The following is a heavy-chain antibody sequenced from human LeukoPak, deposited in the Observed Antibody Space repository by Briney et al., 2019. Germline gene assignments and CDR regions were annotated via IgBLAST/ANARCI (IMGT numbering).Heavy chain of an antibody. CDR3: ARGGTIFGVANFAYNWFDP. CDR2: IYTSGSN. Sequence: SETLSLTCTVSGGSISSYYWSWIRQPAGKGLEWIGRIYTSGSNNYNPSLKSRVTMSVDTSKHQFSLKLSSVTAADTAVYYCARGGTIFGVANFAYNWFDPWGQGTLVTVSS. V-gene: IGHV4-4*07. D-gene: IGHD3-3*01. CDR1: GGSISSYY. J-gene: IGHJ5*02.